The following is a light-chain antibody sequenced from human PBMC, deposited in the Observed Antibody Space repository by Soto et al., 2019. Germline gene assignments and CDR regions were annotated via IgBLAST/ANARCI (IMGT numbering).Light chain of an antibody. Sequence: DIQMTQSPSSLSASVGDRVTIPCRASQSIGSYLNWYQHKPGKAPKLLIYAASSLQSGVTSRFSGSGSGTDFTLTISSLQPEDFATYYCQQSYSTPWTFGQGTKV. V-gene: IGKV1-39*01. J-gene: IGKJ1*01. CDR3: QQSYSTPWT. CDR1: QSIGSY. CDR2: AAS.